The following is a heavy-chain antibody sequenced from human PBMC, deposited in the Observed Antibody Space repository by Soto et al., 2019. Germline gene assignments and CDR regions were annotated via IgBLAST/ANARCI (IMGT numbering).Heavy chain of an antibody. J-gene: IGHJ3*02. D-gene: IGHD7-27*01. CDR1: GFTFSNYS. Sequence: EVQLVESGGGLVRPGGSLRLSCAASGFTFSNYSMNWVRQAPGKGLEWVSSITKTSRYIYYADSVKGRFTISRDNAKNSLFLRLNSLRVEDTAVYYCASDLYKWGSFGAFDIWGQATVVTISS. CDR2: ITKTSRYI. CDR3: ASDLYKWGSFGAFDI. V-gene: IGHV3-21*02.